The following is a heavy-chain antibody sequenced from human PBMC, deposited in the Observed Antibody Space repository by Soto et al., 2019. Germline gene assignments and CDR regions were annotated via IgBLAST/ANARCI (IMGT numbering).Heavy chain of an antibody. D-gene: IGHD6-19*01. CDR1: GFSLSTSGMC. CDR3: SRTPRSGWTHYYYYHYGMEV. J-gene: IGHJ6*02. CDR2: IDWDDDK. Sequence: SCPTLVNPTQTLTLTCTFSGFSLSTSGMCVSWIRQPPGKALEWLALIDWDDDKYYSTPLKTRLTISKDTSKNQVVLTMTNMDPVDTATYYCSRTPRSGWTHYYYYHYGMEVWG. V-gene: IGHV2-70*01.